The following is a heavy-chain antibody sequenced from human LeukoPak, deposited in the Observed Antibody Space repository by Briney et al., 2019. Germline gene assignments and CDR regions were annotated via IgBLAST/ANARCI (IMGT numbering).Heavy chain of an antibody. CDR2: IYPGDSQT. CDR3: GRIRGYDFWSRGASDI. V-gene: IGHV5-51*01. Sequence: GESLKISCKGSGYSFSMYWTGWVRQMPGKGLEWMGIIYPGDSQTAYSPSFQGQVTISADKSINTAYLQWRSLKASDTAMYYCGRIRGYDFWSRGASDIWGQGTMVTVSS. D-gene: IGHD3-3*01. J-gene: IGHJ3*02. CDR1: GYSFSMYW.